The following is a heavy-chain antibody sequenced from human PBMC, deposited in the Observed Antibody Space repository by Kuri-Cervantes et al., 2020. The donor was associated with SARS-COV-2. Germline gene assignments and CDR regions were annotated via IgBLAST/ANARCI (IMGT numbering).Heavy chain of an antibody. D-gene: IGHD2-15*01. CDR3: AKGRILHSDAFDI. CDR1: GFTFSSYA. V-gene: IGHV3-23*01. CDR2: ISGSVGST. Sequence: GGCMRPSCAASGFTFSSYAMSWVRQAPGKGLEWVSAISGSVGSTYYADSVKGRFTIYRDNSKNTLYLQMNSLRAEDTAVYYCAKGRILHSDAFDIWGQGTMVTVSS. J-gene: IGHJ3*02.